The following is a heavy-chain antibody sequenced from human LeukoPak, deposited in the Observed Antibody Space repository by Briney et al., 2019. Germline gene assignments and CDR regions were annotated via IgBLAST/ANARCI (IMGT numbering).Heavy chain of an antibody. CDR1: GFTVISNL. J-gene: IGHJ4*02. D-gene: IGHD5-18*01. Sequence: PGGSLTLSCAASGFTVISNLMTWVRQSPGRGLEWLSSIYSGGATYYADSVKGRFTISRDNAKNSLYLQMNSLRGEDTAVYYCARERGYSYGYGDYWGQGTLVTVSS. V-gene: IGHV3-53*01. CDR2: IYSGGAT. CDR3: ARERGYSYGYGDY.